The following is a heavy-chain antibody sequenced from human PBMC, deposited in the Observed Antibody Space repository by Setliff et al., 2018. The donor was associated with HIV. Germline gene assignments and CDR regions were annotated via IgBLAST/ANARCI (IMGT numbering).Heavy chain of an antibody. Sequence: GGSRRLSCVASGFTFSTYWMSWVRQAPGKGREFVANINQDGSVTNYVDSVKGRFTISRDNARNLVYLQMSSLRAEDTAAYYCARDPGSSSFDYWGQGAPVTVSS. CDR2: INQDGSVT. V-gene: IGHV3-7*03. D-gene: IGHD6-19*01. J-gene: IGHJ4*02. CDR3: ARDPGSSSFDY. CDR1: GFTFSTYW.